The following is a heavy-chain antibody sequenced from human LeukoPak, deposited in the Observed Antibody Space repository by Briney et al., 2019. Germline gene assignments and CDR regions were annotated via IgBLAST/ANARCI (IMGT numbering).Heavy chain of an antibody. CDR1: GFTFSSYG. D-gene: IGHD3-22*01. Sequence: GRSLRLSCAASGFTFSSYGMHWVRQAPGKGLGWVAVISYDGSNKYYADSVKGRLTISRDNSKNTLYLQMNSLRAEDTAVYYCAKDGGGYYYDSSGYYPDYWGQGTLVTVSS. CDR3: AKDGGGYYYDSSGYYPDY. V-gene: IGHV3-30*18. J-gene: IGHJ4*02. CDR2: ISYDGSNK.